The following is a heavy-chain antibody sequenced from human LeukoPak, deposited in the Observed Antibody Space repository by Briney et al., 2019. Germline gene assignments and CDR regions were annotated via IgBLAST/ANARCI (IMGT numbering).Heavy chain of an antibody. D-gene: IGHD4-23*01. V-gene: IGHV3-48*04. J-gene: IGHJ4*02. CDR2: IDISSSST. CDR3: AKSLVRWAFDY. Sequence: GGSLRLSCVASGFTFSDYTMNWVRQAPGKGLEWISYIDISSSSTYYADSVKGRFTISRDNAKNSLYLQMNSLRAEDTALYYCAKSLVRWAFDYWGQGTLVTVSS. CDR1: GFTFSDYT.